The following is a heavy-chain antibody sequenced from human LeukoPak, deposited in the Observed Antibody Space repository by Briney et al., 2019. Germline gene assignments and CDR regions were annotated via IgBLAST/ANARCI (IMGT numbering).Heavy chain of an antibody. CDR2: INWNSGSR. J-gene: IGHJ4*02. CDR3: AKAWSYDSGGLVDY. CDR1: GFTFDDYA. Sequence: GRSLRLSCAASGFTFDDYAMHWVRQAPGKGLEWVSGINWNSGSRGYADSVKGRFTISRDNAKNSLYLQMNSLRAEDTALYYCAKAWSYDSGGLVDYWGQGTLVTVSS. D-gene: IGHD3-22*01. V-gene: IGHV3-9*01.